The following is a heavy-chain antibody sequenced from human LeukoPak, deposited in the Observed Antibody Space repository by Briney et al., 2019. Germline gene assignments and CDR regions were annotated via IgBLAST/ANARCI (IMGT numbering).Heavy chain of an antibody. CDR1: GFTFNSYS. J-gene: IGHJ4*02. Sequence: GGSLRLSCAASGFTFNSYSMNWVRQAPGKGLEWVSSISSSSSYIYYADSVKGRFTISRDNAKNSLYLQMNSLRAEDTAVYYCARDLGRYGDYVDWGQGTLVTVSS. V-gene: IGHV3-21*01. CDR2: ISSSSSYI. D-gene: IGHD4-17*01. CDR3: ARDLGRYGDYVD.